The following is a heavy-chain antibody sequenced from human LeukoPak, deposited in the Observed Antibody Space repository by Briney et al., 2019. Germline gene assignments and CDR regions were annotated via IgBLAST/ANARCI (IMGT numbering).Heavy chain of an antibody. D-gene: IGHD6-19*01. V-gene: IGHV4-59*01. J-gene: IGHJ4*02. CDR2: IYYSGST. CDR3: ARERYSSGCVDY. Sequence: PSETLSLTCTVSGGSISSYYWSWIRQPPGKGLEWIGYIYYSGSTNYNPSLKSRVTISVDTSKNQFSLKLSSVTAADTVVYYCARERYSSGCVDYWGQGTLVTVSS. CDR1: GGSISSYY.